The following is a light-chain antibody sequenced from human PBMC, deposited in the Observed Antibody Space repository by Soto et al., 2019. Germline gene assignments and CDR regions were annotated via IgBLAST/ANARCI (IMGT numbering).Light chain of an antibody. J-gene: IGKJ2*01. CDR1: QSVSGN. V-gene: IGKV3-15*01. CDR3: QPYCKWPPGVVT. CDR2: GAS. Sequence: EIVMTQSPATLSVSPGERATLSCRASQSVSGNLAWYQQKPGQAPRLLISGASTRATGIPARVSGSGSGTEFTPTLRCLHPEDSAIFYFQPYCKWPPGVVTFCQGTKLEIK.